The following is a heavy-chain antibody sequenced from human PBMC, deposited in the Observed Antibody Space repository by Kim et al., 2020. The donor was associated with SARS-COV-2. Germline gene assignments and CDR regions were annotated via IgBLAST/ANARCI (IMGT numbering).Heavy chain of an antibody. V-gene: IGHV1-2*04. CDR1: GYTFTGYY. CDR2: INPNSGGT. D-gene: IGHD6-13*01. J-gene: IGHJ6*02. Sequence: ASVKVSCKASGYTFTGYYMHWVRQAPGQGLEWMGWINPNSGGTNYAQKFQGWVTMTRDTSISTAYMELSRLRSDDTAVYYCARDLSASSSWTYYYYYGMDVWGQGTTVTVSS. CDR3: ARDLSASSSWTYYYYYGMDV.